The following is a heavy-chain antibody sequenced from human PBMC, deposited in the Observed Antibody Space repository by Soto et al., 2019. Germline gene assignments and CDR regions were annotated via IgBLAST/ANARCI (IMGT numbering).Heavy chain of an antibody. CDR3: ARDRRFGNAFDI. D-gene: IGHD3-10*01. CDR1: GGSISSYY. J-gene: IGHJ3*02. Sequence: SETLSLTCTVSGGSISSYYWSWIRQPPGKGLEWIGYIYYSGSTNYNPSLKSRVTISVDTSKNQFSLKLSSVTAADTAVYYCARDRRFGNAFDIWGQGTMVTVSS. V-gene: IGHV4-59*01. CDR2: IYYSGST.